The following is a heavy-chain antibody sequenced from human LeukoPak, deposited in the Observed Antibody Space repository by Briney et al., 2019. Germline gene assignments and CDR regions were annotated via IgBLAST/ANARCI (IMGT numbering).Heavy chain of an antibody. Sequence: GRSLRLSCAASGFTFSSYAMHWVRQAPGKGLEWVAVISYDGSNKYYADSVKGRFTISRDNSKNTLYLQMNSLRAEDTAVYYCAKAPEGFPVDYWGQGTLVTVSS. V-gene: IGHV3-30-3*01. D-gene: IGHD2-21*01. J-gene: IGHJ4*02. CDR1: GFTFSSYA. CDR2: ISYDGSNK. CDR3: AKAPEGFPVDY.